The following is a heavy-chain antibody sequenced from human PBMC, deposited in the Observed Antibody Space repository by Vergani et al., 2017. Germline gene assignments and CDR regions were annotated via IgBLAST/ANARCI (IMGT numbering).Heavy chain of an antibody. CDR3: GQGWVSGWYGELGY. J-gene: IGHJ4*02. D-gene: IGHD6-19*01. Sequence: QVQLQESGPGLVKPSETLSLTCTVSGGSISSYYWTWIRQPPEKGLEWIGNIYYTGSTNYNPPLQSRVTMSVETTNNQFFLGVSAVTAADPAEYYCGQGWVSGWYGELGYWGQGTLVTVSS. CDR1: GGSISSYY. V-gene: IGHV4-59*01. CDR2: IYYTGST.